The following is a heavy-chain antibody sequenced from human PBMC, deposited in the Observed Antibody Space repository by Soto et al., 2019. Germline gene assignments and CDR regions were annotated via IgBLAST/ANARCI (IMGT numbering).Heavy chain of an antibody. V-gene: IGHV3-7*01. CDR3: ARGGGSGWYLFDY. CDR2: IKQYGSEK. D-gene: IGHD6-19*01. CDR1: GFTFSSYW. Sequence: PGGSLRLSCAASGFTFSSYWMSWVRQAPGKGLEWVANIKQYGSEKYYVDSVKGRFNISRDNAKNSLYLQMNSLRAEDTAVYYWARGGGSGWYLFDYGGQGPLVTVSS. J-gene: IGHJ4*02.